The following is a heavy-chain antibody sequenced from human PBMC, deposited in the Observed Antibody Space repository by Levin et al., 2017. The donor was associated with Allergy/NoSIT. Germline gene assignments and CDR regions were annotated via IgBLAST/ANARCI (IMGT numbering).Heavy chain of an antibody. CDR2: IRSKANSYAT. J-gene: IGHJ5*02. CDR1: GFTFSGSA. D-gene: IGHD4-17*01. Sequence: GESLKISCAASGFTFSGSAMHWVRQASGKGLEWVGRIRSKANSYATAYAASVKGRFTISRDDSKNTAYLQMNSLKTEDTAVYYCTRHPNDYGDYWFDPWGQGTLVTVSS. CDR3: TRHPNDYGDYWFDP. V-gene: IGHV3-73*01.